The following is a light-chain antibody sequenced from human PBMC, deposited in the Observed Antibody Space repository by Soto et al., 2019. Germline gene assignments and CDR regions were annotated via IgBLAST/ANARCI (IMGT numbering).Light chain of an antibody. V-gene: IGKV1-5*03. Sequence: DIQMTQSPSTLSGSVGDRVTITCRASQTISSWLAWYQQKPVKAPKLLIYKASALESGVPSRFSGSGSGTDFTLTIRDVQPDDFAIYYCQQYNSYRAFGQGTKVDIK. CDR3: QQYNSYRA. CDR1: QTISSW. J-gene: IGKJ1*01. CDR2: KAS.